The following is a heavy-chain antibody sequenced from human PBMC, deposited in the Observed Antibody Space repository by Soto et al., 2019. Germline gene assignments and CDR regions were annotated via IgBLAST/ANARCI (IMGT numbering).Heavy chain of an antibody. V-gene: IGHV4-31*03. CDR3: ARDREAYDSSGCIDF. J-gene: IGHJ4*02. CDR2: IHYGGRT. D-gene: IGHD3-22*01. CDR1: GGSISSGGYY. Sequence: QVQLQESGPGLVKPSQTLSLTCTVSGGSISSGGYYWSWIRQHPGEGLEWIGNIHYGGRTYYTPSLQSRVTISVDTSKNQCSLKLTSVTAADTAVYYCARDREAYDSSGCIDFWGQGTLVTVSS.